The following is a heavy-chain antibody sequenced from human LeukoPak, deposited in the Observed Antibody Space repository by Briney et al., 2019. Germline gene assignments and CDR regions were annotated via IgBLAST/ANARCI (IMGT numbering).Heavy chain of an antibody. D-gene: IGHD2-15*01. CDR2: IGTAGDT. Sequence: SAGSLRLSCAASGFTFSSYDMHWVRQATEKGLEWVSAIGTAGDTYYPGSVKGRFTVSRENAKNSLYLQMNSLRAGDTAVYYCARAYCSGGSCYSGLDYWGQGTLVTVSS. V-gene: IGHV3-13*01. J-gene: IGHJ4*02. CDR3: ARAYCSGGSCYSGLDY. CDR1: GFTFSSYD.